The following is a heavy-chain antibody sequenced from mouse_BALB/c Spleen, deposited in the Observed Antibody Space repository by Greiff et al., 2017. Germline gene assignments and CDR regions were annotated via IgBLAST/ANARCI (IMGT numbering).Heavy chain of an antibody. V-gene: IGHV5-9-3*01. CDR1: GFTFSSYA. CDR2: ISSGGSYT. Sequence: EVHLVESGGGLVKPGGSLKLSCAASGFTFSSYAMSWVRQTPEKRLEWVATISSGGSYTYYPDSVKGRFTISRDNATNTLYLQMSSLRSEDTAMYYCARKYGNYDYAMDYWGQGTSVTVSA. CDR3: ARKYGNYDYAMDY. D-gene: IGHD2-10*02. J-gene: IGHJ4*01.